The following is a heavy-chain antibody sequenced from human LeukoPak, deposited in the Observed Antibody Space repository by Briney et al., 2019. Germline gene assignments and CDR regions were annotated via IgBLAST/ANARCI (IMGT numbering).Heavy chain of an antibody. Sequence: PSGTLSLTCAVSGGSISSSNWWSWVRQPPGRGLEWIGEIYHSGSTNYNPSLKSRVTISVDKSKNQFSLKLSSVTAADTAVYYCARDREQLVPGGLDYWGQGTLVTVSS. CDR3: ARDREQLVPGGLDY. J-gene: IGHJ4*02. V-gene: IGHV4-4*02. D-gene: IGHD6-13*01. CDR1: GGSISSSNW. CDR2: IYHSGST.